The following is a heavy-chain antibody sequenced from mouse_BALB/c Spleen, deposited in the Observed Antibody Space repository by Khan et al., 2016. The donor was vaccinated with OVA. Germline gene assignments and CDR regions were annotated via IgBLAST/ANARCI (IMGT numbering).Heavy chain of an antibody. CDR1: GYTFSSYY. CDR2: INPSNGGT. Sequence: QVQLQQSGAELVKPGASVRLSCKASGYTFSSYYIYWVKQRPGQGLEWIGGINPSNGGTNFNEKFKTKATLTVGESSSTAYMQLSSLTSEDSAVYYCTRSGYANPFAYWGQGTLVTVSA. CDR3: TRSGYANPFAY. J-gene: IGHJ3*01. D-gene: IGHD2-10*02. V-gene: IGHV1S81*02.